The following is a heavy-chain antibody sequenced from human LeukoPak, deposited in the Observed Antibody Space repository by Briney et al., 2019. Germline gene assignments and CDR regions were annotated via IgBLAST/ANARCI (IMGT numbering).Heavy chain of an antibody. CDR3: ARGQRLSGNYFLGGQ. V-gene: IGHV1-8*01. CDR1: GYTFTSYD. CDR2: MNPNSGNT. J-gene: IGHJ4*02. Sequence: GASVKVSCKASGYTFTSYDINWVRQATGQGLEWMGWMNPNSGNTGYTQKFRARVTMTRNTSISTAYMELSSLKSEDTAVYYCARGQRLSGNYFLGGQWGQGTLVTVSS. D-gene: IGHD1-26*01.